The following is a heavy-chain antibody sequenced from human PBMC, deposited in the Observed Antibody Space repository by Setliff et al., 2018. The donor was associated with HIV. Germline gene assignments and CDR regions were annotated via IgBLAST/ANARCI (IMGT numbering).Heavy chain of an antibody. Sequence: SETLSLTCTVSGNSINSGGYYWSWIRHRPGKGLEWIGYIYSSGATYYNPSLKNRLTISVDTSKNQFSLKMSSVTAADTAVYYCTRLAGGYADYWGQGTLVTVSS. CDR1: GNSINSGGYY. V-gene: IGHV4-31*03. CDR2: IYSSGAT. J-gene: IGHJ4*02. CDR3: TRLAGGYADY. D-gene: IGHD5-12*01.